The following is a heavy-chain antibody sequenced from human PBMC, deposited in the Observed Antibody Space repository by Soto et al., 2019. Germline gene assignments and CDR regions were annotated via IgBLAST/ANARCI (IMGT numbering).Heavy chain of an antibody. V-gene: IGHV4-59*13. CDR1: GLSITNNY. Sequence: QVHLQESGPGLVKPSETLSLTCTVSGLSITNNYWSWIRQPPGKGLEWIGYIYYTGNTNYDPSLKSRVTMSVDTSKNQFSLNLASLPAADTAIYYCARANWYSEYWGQGTLVIVSS. CDR2: IYYTGNT. D-gene: IGHD1-1*01. CDR3: ARANWYSEY. J-gene: IGHJ4*02.